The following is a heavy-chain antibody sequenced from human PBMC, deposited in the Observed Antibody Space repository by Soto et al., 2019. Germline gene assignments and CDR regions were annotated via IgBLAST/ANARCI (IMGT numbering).Heavy chain of an antibody. CDR1: GGSFSGYY. V-gene: IGHV4-34*01. CDR3: ARDSDSSGYYYFDY. D-gene: IGHD3-22*01. Sequence: SETLSLTCAVYGGSFSGYYWSWIRQPPGKGLEWIGEVNHSGSTNYNPSLKSRVTISVDTSKNQFSLKLSSVTAADTAVYYCARDSDSSGYYYFDYWGKGTLVTVSS. J-gene: IGHJ4*02. CDR2: VNHSGST.